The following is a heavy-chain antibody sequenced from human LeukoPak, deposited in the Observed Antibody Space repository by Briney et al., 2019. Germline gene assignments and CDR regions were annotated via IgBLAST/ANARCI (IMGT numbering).Heavy chain of an antibody. Sequence: ASVKVSCKASGYTFTSYDINWVRQATGQGLEWMGWMNPNSGNTGYAQKLQGRVTITRNTSISTAYMELSSLRSEDTAVYYCASRGDPPGYPFDYWGQGTLVTVSS. CDR1: GYTFTSYD. D-gene: IGHD2-21*01. CDR3: ASRGDPPGYPFDY. V-gene: IGHV1-8*03. CDR2: MNPNSGNT. J-gene: IGHJ4*02.